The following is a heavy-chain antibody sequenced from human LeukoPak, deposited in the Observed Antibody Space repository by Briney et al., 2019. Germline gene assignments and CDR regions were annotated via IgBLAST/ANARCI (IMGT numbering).Heavy chain of an antibody. CDR3: ARVVRYYDFWSGYLYYFDY. Sequence: GGSLRLSCAASGFAFSSYAMSWVRQAPGKGLEWVSGISGSGGSTYYADSVKGRFTISRDNSKNTLYLQMNSLRAEDTAVYYCARVVRYYDFWSGYLYYFDYWGQGTLVTVSS. D-gene: IGHD3-3*01. CDR2: ISGSGGST. J-gene: IGHJ4*02. V-gene: IGHV3-23*01. CDR1: GFAFSSYA.